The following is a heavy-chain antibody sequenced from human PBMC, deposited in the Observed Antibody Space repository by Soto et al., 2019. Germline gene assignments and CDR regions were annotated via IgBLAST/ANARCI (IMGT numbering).Heavy chain of an antibody. D-gene: IGHD3-9*01. CDR2: IIPIFGTA. CDR3: ARDTLTGYYIRKDWYFDL. V-gene: IGHV1-69*01. CDR1: GGTFSSYA. Sequence: QVQLVQSGAEVKKPGSSVKVSCKASGGTFSSYAISWVRQAPGQGLEWMGGIIPIFGTANYAQKFQGRVTITADESTSTAYMELSSLRSEDTAVYYCARDTLTGYYIRKDWYFDLWGRGTLVTVSS. J-gene: IGHJ2*01.